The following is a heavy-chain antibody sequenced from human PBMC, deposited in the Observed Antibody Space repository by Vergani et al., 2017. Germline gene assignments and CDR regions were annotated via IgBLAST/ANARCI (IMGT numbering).Heavy chain of an antibody. J-gene: IGHJ6*03. D-gene: IGHD6-13*01. Sequence: EEQLVESGGGLVKPGESLTLSCRSSGFTFSTYSMNWVRQPPGKGLEWVASIPSSGSPIYYADSIRGRFTISRDNANDALFLQLTSLRDEDTAVYYCARDRGIAAAGTAGVVYYYYYYMDVWGKGTTVTVSS. V-gene: IGHV3-21*02. CDR1: GFTFSTYS. CDR2: IPSSGSPI. CDR3: ARDRGIAAAGTAGVVYYYYYYMDV.